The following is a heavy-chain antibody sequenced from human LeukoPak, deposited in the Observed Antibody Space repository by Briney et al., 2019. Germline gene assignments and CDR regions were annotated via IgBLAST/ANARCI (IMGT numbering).Heavy chain of an antibody. V-gene: IGHV4-34*01. Sequence: TSETLSLTCAVYGGSFSGYYWSWIRQPPGKGLEWIGEINHSGSTNYNPSLKSRVTISVDTSKNQFSLKLSSVTAADTAVYYCARDRYSSGWYAFDYWGQGTLVTVSS. CDR1: GGSFSGYY. CDR3: ARDRYSSGWYAFDY. J-gene: IGHJ4*02. D-gene: IGHD6-19*01. CDR2: INHSGST.